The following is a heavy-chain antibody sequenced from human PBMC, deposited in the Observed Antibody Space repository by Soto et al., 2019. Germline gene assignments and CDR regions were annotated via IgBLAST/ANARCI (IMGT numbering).Heavy chain of an antibody. CDR2: IYWDDDK. CDR3: AHSCRYDILTGPYCFDY. CDR1: GFSLSTSGVG. V-gene: IGHV2-5*02. J-gene: IGHJ4*02. Sequence: QITLKESGPPLVKPTQTLTLTCTFSGFSLSTSGVGVGWIRQPPGKALEWLALIYWDDDKCYSPSLKSRLTITKDPSKNQVVLTMTTMDPVDTGTYYCAHSCRYDILTGPYCFDYWGQGTLVTVSS. D-gene: IGHD3-9*01.